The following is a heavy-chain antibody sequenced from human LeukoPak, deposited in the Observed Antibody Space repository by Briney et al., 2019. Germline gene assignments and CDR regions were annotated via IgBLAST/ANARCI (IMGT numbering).Heavy chain of an antibody. J-gene: IGHJ4*02. D-gene: IGHD6-19*01. CDR2: IYSGGST. Sequence: PGGSLGLSCAASGFTVSSNYMSWVRQAPGKGLEWVSVIYSGGSTYYADSVKGRFTISRDNSRNTLYLQMNSLRAEDTAVYYCARAKQWLADYWGQGTLVTVSS. CDR3: ARAKQWLADY. CDR1: GFTVSSNY. V-gene: IGHV3-53*01.